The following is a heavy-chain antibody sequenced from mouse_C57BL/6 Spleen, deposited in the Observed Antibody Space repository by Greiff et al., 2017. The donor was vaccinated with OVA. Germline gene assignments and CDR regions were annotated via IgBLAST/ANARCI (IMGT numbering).Heavy chain of an antibody. Sequence: VKLQQPGAELVRPGSSVKLSCKASGYTFTSYWMHWVKQRPIQGLEWIGNIDPSDSETHYNQKFKDKATLTVDKSSSTAYMQLSSLTSEDSAVYYCARSHYGTPWYFDVWGTGTTGTVSS. CDR2: IDPSDSET. V-gene: IGHV1-52*01. CDR1: GYTFTSYW. CDR3: ARSHYGTPWYFDV. J-gene: IGHJ1*03. D-gene: IGHD1-1*01.